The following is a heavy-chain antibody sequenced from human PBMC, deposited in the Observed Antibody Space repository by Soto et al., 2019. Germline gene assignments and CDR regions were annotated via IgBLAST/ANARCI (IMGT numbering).Heavy chain of an antibody. CDR3: VRTLTSGRQDS. CDR2: IHYSGST. D-gene: IGHD3-10*01. J-gene: IGHJ5*01. Sequence: PSETLSLTYTVCSGSITGHYWSWIRQSPGKGLEWIAYIHYSGSTKYNPSLKSRVTIPVDTSKNQFSLKLSSVTAADTAVYYCVRTLTSGRQDSWGQGTLVTVS. CDR1: SGSITGHY. V-gene: IGHV4-59*11.